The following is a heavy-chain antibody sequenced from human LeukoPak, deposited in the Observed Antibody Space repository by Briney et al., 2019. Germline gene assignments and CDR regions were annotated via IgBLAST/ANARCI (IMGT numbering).Heavy chain of an antibody. D-gene: IGHD2-15*01. Sequence: GGSLRLSCAASGFTFSSYWMSWVRQAPGKGLVWVSRINSDGRSTNYADSVKGRFTISRDNSKNTLYLQMNSLRAEDTAVYYCAREGWELREFDYWGQGTLVTVSS. CDR2: INSDGRST. V-gene: IGHV3-74*01. CDR3: AREGWELREFDY. J-gene: IGHJ4*02. CDR1: GFTFSSYW.